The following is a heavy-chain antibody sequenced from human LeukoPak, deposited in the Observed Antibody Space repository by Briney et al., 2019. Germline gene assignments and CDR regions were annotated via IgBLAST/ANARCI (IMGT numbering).Heavy chain of an antibody. J-gene: IGHJ4*02. Sequence: GASVKVSCKASGYTFTGYYMHWVRQAPGQGLEWMGWINPNSGGTNYAQKFQGRVTMTRDTSISTAYMELSRLRSDDTAVYYCARVGIVVVPAEDSYFDYWGQGTLVTVSS. CDR2: INPNSGGT. V-gene: IGHV1-2*02. D-gene: IGHD2-2*03. CDR3: ARVGIVVVPAEDSYFDY. CDR1: GYTFTGYY.